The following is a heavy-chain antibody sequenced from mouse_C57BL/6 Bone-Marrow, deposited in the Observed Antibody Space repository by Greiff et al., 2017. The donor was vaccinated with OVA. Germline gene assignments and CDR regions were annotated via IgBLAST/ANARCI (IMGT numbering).Heavy chain of an antibody. V-gene: IGHV1-22*01. CDR3: ARGGVYDGYYGDY. Sequence: LVKPGASVKMSCKASGYTFTDYNMHWVKQSHGKSLEWIGYINPNNGGTSYNQKFKGKATLTVNKSSSTAYMELRSLTSEDSAVYYCARGGVYDGYYGDYWGQGTTLTVSS. CDR2: INPNNGGT. D-gene: IGHD2-3*01. J-gene: IGHJ2*01. CDR1: GYTFTDYN.